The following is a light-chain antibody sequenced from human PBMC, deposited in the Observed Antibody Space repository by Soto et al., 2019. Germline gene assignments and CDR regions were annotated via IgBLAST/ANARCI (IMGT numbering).Light chain of an antibody. CDR1: SSNIGSNV. CDR2: SNN. CDR3: ASWDDSLSAVL. Sequence: QSVLTQPPSASGTPGQRVTISCSGSSSNIGSNVVNWYQQLPGTAPKLLIYSNNQRPSGGPDRFSGSKSGTSAPLAISGLQSEDETDYYCASWDDSLSAVLFGGGTKLTVL. V-gene: IGLV1-44*01. J-gene: IGLJ2*01.